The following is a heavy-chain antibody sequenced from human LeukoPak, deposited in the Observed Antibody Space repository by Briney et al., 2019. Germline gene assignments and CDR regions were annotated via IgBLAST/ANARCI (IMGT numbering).Heavy chain of an antibody. CDR1: GYTFTGYY. CDR2: ITPNSGGT. Sequence: ASAKVSCKASGYTFTGYYIHWVRQAPGQGLEWMGWITPNSGGTNYAQKFQGRVTMTRDTSISTAYMELSRLRSDGTAVYYCARGRVPTNYYYYYMDVWGKGTTVTISS. J-gene: IGHJ6*03. CDR3: ARGRVPTNYYYYYMDV. D-gene: IGHD1/OR15-1a*01. V-gene: IGHV1-2*02.